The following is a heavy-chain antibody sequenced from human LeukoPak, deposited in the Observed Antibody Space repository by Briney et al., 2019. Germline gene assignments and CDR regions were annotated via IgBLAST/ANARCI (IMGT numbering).Heavy chain of an antibody. J-gene: IGHJ4*02. V-gene: IGHV4-4*07. Sequence: PSETLSLTCTVSGGSISSYYWSWIRQPARKGLEWIGRIYTSGSTNYNASLKSRVSMSVDTSKNQFSLTLSSVTAADAAVFYCARENSGSYREFDYWGQGTLVTVSS. CDR2: IYTSGST. D-gene: IGHD1-26*01. CDR3: ARENSGSYREFDY. CDR1: GGSISSYY.